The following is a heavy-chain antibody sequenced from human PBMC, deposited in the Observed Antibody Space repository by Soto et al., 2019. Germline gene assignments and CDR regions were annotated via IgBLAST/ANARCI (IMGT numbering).Heavy chain of an antibody. CDR1: GFNFSSNS. CDR3: ARDCDYCGDCYSYSAFDI. V-gene: IGHV3-21*01. D-gene: IGHD2-21*02. Sequence: GGSPRLSCAASGFNFSSNSMNRARQAAGEGLEWVLSISSSSNYIYYAHSVKGRFTISRDNAKNSLYRQMNSVRAEDTAVYYCARDCDYCGDCYSYSAFDICGQGAMVTVSS. CDR2: ISSSSNYI. J-gene: IGHJ3*02.